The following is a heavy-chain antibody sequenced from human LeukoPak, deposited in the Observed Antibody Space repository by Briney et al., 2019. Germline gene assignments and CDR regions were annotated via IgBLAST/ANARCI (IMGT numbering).Heavy chain of an antibody. CDR3: AGSTHYYYLAL. CDR1: GGSIISIHYF. J-gene: IGHJ6*03. D-gene: IGHD2-2*01. CDR2: IYYSGTT. Sequence: SETLSLTCTVSGGSIISIHYFWGWIRQPPGKGLGWTGSIYYSGTTYYNPSLKSRATISLNTSKHQFSLNLTSVPAADTAMYYCAGSTHYYYLALWGKGTTVTVSS. V-gene: IGHV4-39*07.